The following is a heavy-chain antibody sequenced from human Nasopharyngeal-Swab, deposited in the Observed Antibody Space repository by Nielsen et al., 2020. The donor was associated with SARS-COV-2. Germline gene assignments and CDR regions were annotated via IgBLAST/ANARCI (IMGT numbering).Heavy chain of an antibody. V-gene: IGHV3-7*04. CDR1: GVTFSTLW. CDR2: TNPDGSEN. CDR3: VRHGHYTFDS. J-gene: IGHJ4*02. D-gene: IGHD4-11*01. Sequence: LSLTCAASGVTFSTLWLSWVRQAPGKGLEWVAGTNPDGSENYYVDSMGGRFTTSRDNAKNSLYLQMHSLRAEDTAVYYCVRHGHYTFDSWRQGSLVTVSS.